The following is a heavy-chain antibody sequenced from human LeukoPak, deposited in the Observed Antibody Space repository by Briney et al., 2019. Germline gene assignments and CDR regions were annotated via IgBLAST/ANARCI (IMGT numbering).Heavy chain of an antibody. CDR1: GFTFSSYA. Sequence: HPGGSLRLSCAASGFTFSSYAMSWVRQAPGKGLEWVSAISGSGGSTYYADSVKGRFTISRDNSKNTLYLQMNSLRAEDTAVYYCAKDSSAVPDYFDYWGQGTLVTVSS. J-gene: IGHJ4*02. V-gene: IGHV3-23*01. D-gene: IGHD6-6*01. CDR3: AKDSSAVPDYFDY. CDR2: ISGSGGST.